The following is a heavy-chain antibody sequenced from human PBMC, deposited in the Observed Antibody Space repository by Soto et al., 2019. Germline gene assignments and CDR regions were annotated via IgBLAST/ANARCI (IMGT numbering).Heavy chain of an antibody. CDR1: GFTFSSYG. D-gene: IGHD3-16*01. CDR3: AKETAYYDYIWGSSNTRFDAFDI. V-gene: IGHV3-30*18. J-gene: IGHJ3*02. CDR2: ISYDGSNK. Sequence: QVQLVESGGGVVQPGRSLRLSCAASGFTFSSYGMHWVRQAPGKGLEWVAVISYDGSNKYYADSVKGRFTISRDNSKKTLYLQMNSLRAEDTAVYYCAKETAYYDYIWGSSNTRFDAFDIWGQGTMVTVSS.